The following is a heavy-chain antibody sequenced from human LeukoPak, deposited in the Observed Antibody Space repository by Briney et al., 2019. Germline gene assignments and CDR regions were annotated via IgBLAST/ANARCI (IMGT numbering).Heavy chain of an antibody. Sequence: SETLSLTCAVYGGSFSGYYWSWIRQPPGKGLEWIGEINHSGSTNYNPSPKSRVTISVDTSKNQFSLKLSSVTAADTAVYYCARAGSSWYEFYYYYYYGMDVWGQGTTVTVSS. D-gene: IGHD6-13*01. J-gene: IGHJ6*02. CDR2: INHSGST. V-gene: IGHV4-34*01. CDR1: GGSFSGYY. CDR3: ARAGSSWYEFYYYYYYGMDV.